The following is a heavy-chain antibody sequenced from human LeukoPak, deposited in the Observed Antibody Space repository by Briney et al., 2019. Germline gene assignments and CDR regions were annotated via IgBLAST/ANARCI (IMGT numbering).Heavy chain of an antibody. CDR3: ARTGYDFWSGYYGLFDY. J-gene: IGHJ4*02. CDR2: IYSGGST. V-gene: IGHV3-53*01. Sequence: PGGSLRPSCAASGFTVSSNYMSWVRQAPGKGLEWVSVIYSGGSTYYADSVKGRFTISRDNSKNTLYLQMNSLRAEDTAVYYCARTGYDFWSGYYGLFDYWGQGTLVTVSS. D-gene: IGHD3-3*01. CDR1: GFTVSSNY.